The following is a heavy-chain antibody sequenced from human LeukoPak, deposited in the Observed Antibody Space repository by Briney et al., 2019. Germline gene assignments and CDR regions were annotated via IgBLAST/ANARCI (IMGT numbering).Heavy chain of an antibody. J-gene: IGHJ4*02. Sequence: GASVKVSCMDSGYTLTDYYIHWGRQTPGQGLECMGWNNPNSGVTNYAQKFQGRFTLTRDTPISTAYMEVSRLRSDDTAVYYCARAHTTTVTLGDYWGQGTLVTVSS. D-gene: IGHD4-11*01. CDR2: NNPNSGVT. V-gene: IGHV1-2*02. CDR3: ARAHTTTVTLGDY. CDR1: GYTLTDYY.